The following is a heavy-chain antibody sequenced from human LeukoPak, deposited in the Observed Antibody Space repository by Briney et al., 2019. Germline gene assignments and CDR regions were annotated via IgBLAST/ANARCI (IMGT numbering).Heavy chain of an antibody. Sequence: SETLSLTCTVSGGSISSSSYYWGWLRQPPGKGLEWIGYIYYSGSTNYNPSLKSRVTISVDTSKNQFSLKLSSVTAADTAVYYCASFPGYIKPSDYWGQGTLVTVSS. CDR2: IYYSGST. J-gene: IGHJ4*02. D-gene: IGHD3-16*02. CDR1: GGSISSSSYY. V-gene: IGHV4-61*05. CDR3: ASFPGYIKPSDY.